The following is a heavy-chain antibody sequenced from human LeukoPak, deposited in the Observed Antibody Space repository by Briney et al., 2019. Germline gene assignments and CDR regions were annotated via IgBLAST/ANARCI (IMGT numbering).Heavy chain of an antibody. D-gene: IGHD2-2*01. Sequence: SETLSLTCTVSGGSISSGSYYWSWIRQPAGKGLEWIGRIYTSGTTNYNPSLKSRVTISVDTSKNQFSLKLSSVTAADTAVYYCARDQEAYCSSTSCYEYSYYMDVWGKGTTVTISS. J-gene: IGHJ6*03. CDR2: IYTSGTT. CDR3: ARDQEAYCSSTSCYEYSYYMDV. V-gene: IGHV4-61*02. CDR1: GGSISSGSYY.